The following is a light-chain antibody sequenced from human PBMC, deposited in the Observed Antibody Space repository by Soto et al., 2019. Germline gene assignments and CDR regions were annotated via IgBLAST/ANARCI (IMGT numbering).Light chain of an antibody. CDR2: STN. CDR1: SGSVSTSYY. CDR3: VLYMGSGILC. V-gene: IGLV8-61*01. J-gene: IGLJ1*01. Sequence: QAVVTQEPSFSVSPGGTVTLTCGLSSGSVSTSYYPSWYQQTPGQAPRTLIYSTNTRSSGVPDRFSGSILGNKAALTITGAQADDESDYYCVLYMGSGILCLGTGTKLTVL.